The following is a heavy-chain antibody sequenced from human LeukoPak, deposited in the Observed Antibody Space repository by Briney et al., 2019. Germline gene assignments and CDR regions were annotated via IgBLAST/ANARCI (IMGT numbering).Heavy chain of an antibody. CDR2: IIPIFGTA. CDR3: ASQYGTFAYQFDY. Sequence: SVKVSCKASGGTFSSYAISWVRQAPGQGLEWMGGIIPIFGTANYAQKFQGRVTITADESTSTAYMELSSLRSEDTAVYYCASQYGTFAYQFDYWGQGTLVTVSS. D-gene: IGHD2-2*01. V-gene: IGHV1-69*01. J-gene: IGHJ4*02. CDR1: GGTFSSYA.